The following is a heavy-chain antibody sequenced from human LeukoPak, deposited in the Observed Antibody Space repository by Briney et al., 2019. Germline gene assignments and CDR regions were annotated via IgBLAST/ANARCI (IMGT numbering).Heavy chain of an antibody. CDR3: ARHRYYYRSGSYYGAPYYMDV. Sequence: SETLSLTCTVSGGSISSSSYYRGWIRQPPGKGLEWIGTISYSGRTYYNPSLKSRVTISVDTSKNQFSLKLSSVTAADTAVYYCARHRYYYRSGSYYGAPYYMDVWGKGTTVTISS. V-gene: IGHV4-39*01. D-gene: IGHD3-10*01. J-gene: IGHJ6*03. CDR1: GGSISSSSYY. CDR2: ISYSGRT.